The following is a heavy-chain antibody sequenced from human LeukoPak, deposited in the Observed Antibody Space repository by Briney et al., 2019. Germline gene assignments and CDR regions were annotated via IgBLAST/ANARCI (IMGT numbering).Heavy chain of an antibody. Sequence: SETLSLTCTVSGGSISSYYWRWIRQPPGKGLEWIGYIYYSGSTNYNPSLKSRVTISVDTSKNHFSLKLSSVTAADTAVYYCANVEAILTGYYTFDYWGQGTLVTVSS. J-gene: IGHJ4*02. CDR2: IYYSGST. CDR3: ANVEAILTGYYTFDY. CDR1: GGSISSYY. D-gene: IGHD3-9*01. V-gene: IGHV4-59*01.